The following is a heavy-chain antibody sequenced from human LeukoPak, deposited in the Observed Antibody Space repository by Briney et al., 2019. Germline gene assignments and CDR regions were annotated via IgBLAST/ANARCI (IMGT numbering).Heavy chain of an antibody. V-gene: IGHV3-30*02. J-gene: IGHJ6*03. CDR1: GFTFSRLG. D-gene: IGHD3-16*01. CDR3: AKGGDEFRGYLDV. Sequence: GESLKISCAASGFTFSRLGMQWVRQAPGKGLEWVAVIHNDGTQGQYADSVKGRFTISKDNSQNTLYLQMNNLRDDDTAVYYCAKGGDEFRGYLDVWGKGTTVTVSS. CDR2: IHNDGTQG.